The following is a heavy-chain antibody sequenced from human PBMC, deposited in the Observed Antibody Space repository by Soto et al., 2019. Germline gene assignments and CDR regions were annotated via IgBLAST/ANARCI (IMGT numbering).Heavy chain of an antibody. CDR3: ARDGGAD. D-gene: IGHD3-16*01. CDR2: MSYDGSDK. J-gene: IGHJ4*02. V-gene: IGHV3-30-3*01. Sequence: QIQLVESGGGVVQPGRSLRLSCAASGFTFSTYAMHWVRQAQGKGLEWVAVMSYDGSDKYYADSVKGRFTISRDNSKNTLYLEMNSLRAEDTAVYYCARDGGADWGQGTLVTVSP. CDR1: GFTFSTYA.